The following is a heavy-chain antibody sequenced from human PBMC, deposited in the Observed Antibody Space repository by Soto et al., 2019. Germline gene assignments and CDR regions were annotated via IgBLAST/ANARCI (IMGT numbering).Heavy chain of an antibody. CDR3: ARVPGPPDYYDSSGPPPQN. D-gene: IGHD3-22*01. J-gene: IGHJ4*02. CDR1: GFTVSSNY. Sequence: GGSLRLSCAASGFTVSSNYMSWVRQAPGKGLEWVSVIYSGGSTYYADSVKGRFTISRHNAKNSLYLQMNSLRDEDTAVYYCARVPGPPDYYDSSGPPPQNWGQGTLVTVSS. V-gene: IGHV3-53*01. CDR2: IYSGGST.